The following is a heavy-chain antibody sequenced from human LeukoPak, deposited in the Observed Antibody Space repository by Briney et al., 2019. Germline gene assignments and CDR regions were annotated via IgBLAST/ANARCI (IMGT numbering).Heavy chain of an antibody. J-gene: IGHJ4*02. V-gene: IGHV4-39*01. CDR3: ARQPAPTHSHFDY. CDR1: GGSISTSANY. CDR2: IYYSGNT. Sequence: PSETLSLTCIVSGGSISTSANYWGWIRQPPGEGLQWIGSIYYSGNTYYNSSLKSRVTISVDTSTSQFSLRLSSVTAADTAVYYCARQPAPTHSHFDYWGQGTLVTVSS.